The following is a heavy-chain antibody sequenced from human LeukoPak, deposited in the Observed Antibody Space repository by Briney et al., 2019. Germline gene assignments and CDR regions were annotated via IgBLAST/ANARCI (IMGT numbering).Heavy chain of an antibody. CDR1: GGTFSSYA. Sequence: SVKVSCKASGGTFSSYAISWARQAPGQGLEGMGGIIPIFGTANYAQKFQGRVTITTDESTSTAYMELSSLRSEDTAVYYCARDFESGLDYWGQGTLVTVSS. CDR3: ARDFESGLDY. J-gene: IGHJ4*02. V-gene: IGHV1-69*05. D-gene: IGHD2-15*01. CDR2: IIPIFGTA.